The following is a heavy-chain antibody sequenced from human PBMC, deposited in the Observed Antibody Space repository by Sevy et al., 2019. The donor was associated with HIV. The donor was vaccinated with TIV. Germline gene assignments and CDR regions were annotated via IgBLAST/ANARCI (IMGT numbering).Heavy chain of an antibody. D-gene: IGHD6-13*01. V-gene: IGHV3-21*01. CDR2: ISSSSSYM. CDR3: ARASQQLVLLREYYFDY. Sequence: GGSLRLSCAASGFTFNIYSMNWVRQAPGKGLEWVSSISSSSSYMYYADSLKGRFTVSRDNAKNSLYLQMNSLRAEDTAVYYCARASQQLVLLREYYFDYWGQGTLVTVSS. J-gene: IGHJ4*02. CDR1: GFTFNIYS.